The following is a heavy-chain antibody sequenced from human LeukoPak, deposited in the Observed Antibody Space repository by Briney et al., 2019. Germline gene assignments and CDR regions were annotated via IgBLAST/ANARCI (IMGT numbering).Heavy chain of an antibody. D-gene: IGHD2-15*01. CDR2: INHSGST. V-gene: IGHV4-34*01. CDR1: GGSFSGYY. CDR3: ARGSLRYCSGGSCYSTKSGFDY. Sequence: PSETLSLTCAVYGGSFSGYYWSWIRQPPGKGLEWIGEINHSGSTNYNPSLKSRVTISVDTSKNQFSLKLSSVTAADTAVYYCARGSLRYCSGGSCYSTKSGFDYWGQGSLVTVSS. J-gene: IGHJ4*02.